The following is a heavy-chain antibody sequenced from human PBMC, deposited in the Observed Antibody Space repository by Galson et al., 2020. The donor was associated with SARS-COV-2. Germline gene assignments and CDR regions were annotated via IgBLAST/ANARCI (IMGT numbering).Heavy chain of an antibody. CDR1: GYTFTGYY. V-gene: IGHV1-2*04. J-gene: IGHJ6*03. Sequence: ASVKVSCKASGYTFTGYYMHWVRQAPGQGLEWMGWINPNSGGTNYAQKFQGWVTMTRDTSISTAYMELSRLRSDDTAVYYCARESSSRDGDYYYYMDVWGKGTTGTVSS. D-gene: IGHD2-2*01. CDR3: ARESSSRDGDYYYYMDV. CDR2: INPNSGGT.